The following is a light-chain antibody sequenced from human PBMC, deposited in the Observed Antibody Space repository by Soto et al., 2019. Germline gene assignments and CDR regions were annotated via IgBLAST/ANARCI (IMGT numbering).Light chain of an antibody. V-gene: IGLV2-14*01. J-gene: IGLJ1*01. Sequence: QSALTQPRSVSGSPGQSITISCTGSTSDVGAYSFASWYQQHPGAAPKLIIYEVTDRPSGVSNRFSGSKSGNTASLTISGLQAEDEAEYYCSSYTNINTRACVFGTGTKLTVL. CDR2: EVT. CDR3: SSYTNINTRACV. CDR1: TSDVGAYSF.